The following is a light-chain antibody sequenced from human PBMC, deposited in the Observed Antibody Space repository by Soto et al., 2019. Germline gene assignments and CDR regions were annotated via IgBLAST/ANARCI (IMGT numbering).Light chain of an antibody. Sequence: DIQMTQSPSSLSASVGDRVTITCRASQSISNYLNWYQQKPGKAPNLLIYVASNLQSGVPPRFSGSGSGTEFTLTISSLQPEELATYYCQQSYITPQTFGQGTKVEIK. V-gene: IGKV1-39*01. J-gene: IGKJ1*01. CDR1: QSISNY. CDR3: QQSYITPQT. CDR2: VAS.